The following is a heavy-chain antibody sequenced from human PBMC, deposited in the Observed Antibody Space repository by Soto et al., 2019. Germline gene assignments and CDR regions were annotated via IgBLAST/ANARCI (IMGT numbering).Heavy chain of an antibody. CDR2: IYYSGST. CDR3: ARLWTTVANDY. J-gene: IGHJ4*02. V-gene: IGHV4-59*08. D-gene: IGHD4-17*01. Sequence: SETLSLTCTVSGGSISGNYWTWIRQPPGKGLEWIGYIYYSGSTNYNPSLKSRVTISIDTSKNQFSLKLSSVTAADTAVYYCARLWTTVANDYLGQATLVTVSS. CDR1: GGSISGNY.